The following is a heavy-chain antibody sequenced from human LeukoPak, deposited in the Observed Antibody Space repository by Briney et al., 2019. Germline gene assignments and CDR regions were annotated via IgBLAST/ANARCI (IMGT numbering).Heavy chain of an antibody. CDR3: AREDTAMVYNY. V-gene: IGHV1-2*02. CDR2: INPNSGGT. CDR1: GYTFTGYY. D-gene: IGHD5-18*01. Sequence: ASVKVSCKASGYTFTGYYMHWVRQAPGQGLEWMGWINPNSGGTNYAQKFQGRVTMNRDTSISTAYMELSRLRSDNTAVYYCAREDTAMVYNYWGQGTLVTVSS. J-gene: IGHJ4*02.